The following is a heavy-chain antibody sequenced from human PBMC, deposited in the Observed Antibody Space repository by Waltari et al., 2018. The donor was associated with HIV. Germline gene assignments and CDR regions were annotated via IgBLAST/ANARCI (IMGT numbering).Heavy chain of an antibody. V-gene: IGHV4-39*01. CDR2: MHYTRRT. CDR1: GGSISSSSYY. D-gene: IGHD5-18*01. Sequence: QLQLQESGPGLVKPSETLSLTCTVSGGSISSSSYYWGWIRQPPGKGLEWIGSMHYTRRTYYNPSLKSRVTISEDTSKNQFSLKLSSVTAADTAVYYCARLSGYSYGSLDHWGQGTLVTVSS. CDR3: ARLSGYSYGSLDH. J-gene: IGHJ4*02.